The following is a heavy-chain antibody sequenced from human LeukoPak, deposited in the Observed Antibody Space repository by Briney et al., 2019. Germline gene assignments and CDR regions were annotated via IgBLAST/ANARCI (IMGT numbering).Heavy chain of an antibody. V-gene: IGHV1-8*02. CDR3: ARGIMVQGVRVRKNWFDP. Sequence: ASVKVSCKASGDTFNDYTFSWVRQAPGQGLEWMGWMNPNSGNTGYAQKFQGRVTMTRNTSISTAYMELSSLRSEDTAVYYCARGIMVQGVRVRKNWFDPWGQGTLVTVSS. D-gene: IGHD3-10*01. CDR1: GDTFNDYT. CDR2: MNPNSGNT. J-gene: IGHJ5*02.